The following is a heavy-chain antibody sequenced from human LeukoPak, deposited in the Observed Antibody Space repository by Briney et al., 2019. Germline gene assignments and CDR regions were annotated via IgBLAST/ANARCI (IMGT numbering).Heavy chain of an antibody. Sequence: PGGSLRLSCAASGFTFSSYAMSWVRQAPGKGLEWVSAISGSGGSTYYADSVKGRFAISRDNSKNTLYLQMNSLRAEDTAVYYCAKVGWWGSYFDYWGQGTLVTVSS. D-gene: IGHD3-16*01. CDR3: AKVGWWGSYFDY. J-gene: IGHJ4*02. V-gene: IGHV3-23*01. CDR1: GFTFSSYA. CDR2: ISGSGGST.